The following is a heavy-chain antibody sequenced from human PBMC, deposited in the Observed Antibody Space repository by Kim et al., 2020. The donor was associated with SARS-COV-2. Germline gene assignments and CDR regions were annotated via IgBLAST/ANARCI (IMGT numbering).Heavy chain of an antibody. Sequence: GGSLRLSCAASGFIFNDYAMNWIRQAPGKRLEWVARVEQDGTVKYYADSVRGRFTISRDNAVNSLYLQMHSLRAEDTAIYYCVNRLLWGQGTLVTVSS. V-gene: IGHV3-7*01. J-gene: IGHJ4*02. CDR1: GFIFNDYA. CDR2: VEQDGTVK. CDR3: VNRLL. D-gene: IGHD3-10*01.